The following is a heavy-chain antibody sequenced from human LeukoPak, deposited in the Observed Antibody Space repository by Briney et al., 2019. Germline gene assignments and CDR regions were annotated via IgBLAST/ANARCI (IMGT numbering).Heavy chain of an antibody. V-gene: IGHV3-23*01. CDR2: ISDTVRDT. J-gene: IGHJ4*02. Sequence: GGSLRLSCAASGFTFSAYGMSWVRQAPGKGLERVSHISDTVRDTWYANSVKGRFIISRDNSRDTVYLQMSSLRPEDTALYFCAKDNYGGIFASWGQGTLVTVSS. CDR1: GFTFSAYG. D-gene: IGHD4-17*01. CDR3: AKDNYGGIFAS.